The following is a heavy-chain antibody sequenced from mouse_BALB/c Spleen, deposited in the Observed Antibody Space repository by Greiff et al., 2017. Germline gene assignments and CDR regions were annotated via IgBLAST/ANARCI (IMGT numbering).Heavy chain of an antibody. CDR3: ARSENAMDY. CDR2: ISSGSSTI. V-gene: IGHV5-17*02. J-gene: IGHJ4*01. CDR1: GFTFSSFG. Sequence: DVKLVESGGGLVQPGGSRKISCAASGFTFSSFGMHWVRQAPEKGLEWVAYISSGSSTIYYADTVKGRFTISRDNPKNTLFLQMTSLRSEDTAMYYCARSENAMDYWGQGTSVTVSA.